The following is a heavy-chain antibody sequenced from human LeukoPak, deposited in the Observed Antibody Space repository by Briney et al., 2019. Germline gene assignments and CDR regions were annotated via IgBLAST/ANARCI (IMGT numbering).Heavy chain of an antibody. CDR3: ARNGGVATILNWFDP. D-gene: IGHD5-24*01. CDR1: GGSFSGYY. CDR2: INHSGSS. V-gene: IGHV4-34*01. J-gene: IGHJ5*02. Sequence: PSETLSLTCAVYGGSFSGYYWSWIRQPPGKGLEWIGEINHSGSSNYNPSLKSRVTISVDTSKNQFSLKLSSVTAADTAVYYCARNGGVATILNWFDPWGQGTLVTVSS.